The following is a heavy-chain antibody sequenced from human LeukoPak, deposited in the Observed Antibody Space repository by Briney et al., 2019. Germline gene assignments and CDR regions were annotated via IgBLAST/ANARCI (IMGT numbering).Heavy chain of an antibody. CDR2: IIPIFGTA. Sequence: KVSCKASGATFSSYAICWVRQAPGQPLEWMEGIIPIFGTANYAQKFQGRVTITADKSTSTAYMELSSLRSEDTAVYYCARGPKQLVPYYYGMDVWGKGTTVTVSS. CDR3: ARGPKQLVPYYYGMDV. V-gene: IGHV1-69*06. J-gene: IGHJ6*04. CDR1: GATFSSYA. D-gene: IGHD6-13*01.